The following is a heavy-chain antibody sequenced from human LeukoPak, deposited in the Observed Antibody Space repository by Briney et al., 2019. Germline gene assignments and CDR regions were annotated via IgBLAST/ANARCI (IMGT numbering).Heavy chain of an antibody. V-gene: IGHV4-38-2*02. CDR3: ARVVVPADQTYYMDV. D-gene: IGHD2-2*01. CDR1: GYSISSGYY. J-gene: IGHJ6*03. CDR2: IYHSGST. Sequence: SETLSLTCTVSGYSISSGYYWGWIRQPPGKGLEWIGSIYHSGSTYYNPSLKSRVTISVDTSKNQFSLKLSSVTAADTAVYYCARVVVPADQTYYMDVWGKGTTVTVSS.